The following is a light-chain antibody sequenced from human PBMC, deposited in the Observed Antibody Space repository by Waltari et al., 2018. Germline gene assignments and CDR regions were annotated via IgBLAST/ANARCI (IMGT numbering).Light chain of an antibody. CDR2: DTS. CDR3: LISYSGVGV. V-gene: IGLV7-46*01. Sequence: QAVVTPEPSLPVSPGGTVTPTYDSSAGAVPRGLYPYWSQQKPCQAPRTLIYDTSNKHSWTPARFSGSLLGGKAALTLSGAQPEDEAEYYCLISYSGVGVFGGGTKLTVL. CDR1: AGAVPRGLY. J-gene: IGLJ3*02.